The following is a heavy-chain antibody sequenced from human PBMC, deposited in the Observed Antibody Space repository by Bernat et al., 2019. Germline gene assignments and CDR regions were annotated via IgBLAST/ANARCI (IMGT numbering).Heavy chain of an antibody. CDR3: TRHVGIAVTNDY. D-gene: IGHD6-19*01. V-gene: IGHV3-73*01. CDR2: IRSKANSYAT. Sequence: EVQLVESGGGLVQPGGSLKLSCAASGFTFSGSAMHWVRQASGKGLEWVGRIRSKANSYATAYAASGKGRFTISRDDSKNKAYLQMNSLKTEDTAVYYCTRHVGIAVTNDYWGQGTLVTVSS. J-gene: IGHJ4*02. CDR1: GFTFSGSA.